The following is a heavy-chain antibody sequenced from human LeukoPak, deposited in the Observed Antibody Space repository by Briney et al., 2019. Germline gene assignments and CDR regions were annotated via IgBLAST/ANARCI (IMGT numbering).Heavy chain of an antibody. CDR1: GFTFSSYA. Sequence: PGGSLRLSCAASGFTFSSYAMSWVRRAPGKGLEWVSAISSNSGCTFYADSVKGQFTISRDNSQNSLYLQMNSLRAEDTAIYYCAKHYGSGTYYNYLDYWGQGTLVTVSS. CDR2: ISSNSGCT. J-gene: IGHJ4*02. CDR3: AKHYGSGTYYNYLDY. D-gene: IGHD3-10*01. V-gene: IGHV3-23*01.